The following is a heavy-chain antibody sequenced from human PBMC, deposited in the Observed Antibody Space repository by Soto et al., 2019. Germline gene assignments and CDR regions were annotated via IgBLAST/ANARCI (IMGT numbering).Heavy chain of an antibody. Sequence: EVQLLESGGGLVQPGGSLRRSCVASGFAFSSYAMSWVRQVPGKGLEWVSTISDAAGSAYYVDSVKGRFSISRDNSKNTPFLQMDGLSADDTALYFCSRGPSCPSTHCHPLYYDFWSGASSPDYWGPGTLVTVSS. D-gene: IGHD3-3*01. J-gene: IGHJ4*02. CDR1: GFAFSSYA. CDR2: ISDAAGSA. V-gene: IGHV3-23*01. CDR3: SRGPSCPSTHCHPLYYDFWSGASSPDY.